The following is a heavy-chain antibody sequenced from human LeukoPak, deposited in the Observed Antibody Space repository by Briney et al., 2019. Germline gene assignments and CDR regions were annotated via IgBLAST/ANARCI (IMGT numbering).Heavy chain of an antibody. CDR1: GFTFSSYG. CDR2: ISGSGGST. CDR3: AKVPLIAAPKHFDY. Sequence: GGSLRLSCAASGFTFSSYGMSWVRQAPGKGLEWVSVISGSGGSTYYADSVKGRFTISRDNSKNTLYLQMNSLRVEDTAVYYCAKVPLIAAPKHFDYWGQGTLVTVSS. V-gene: IGHV3-23*01. J-gene: IGHJ4*02. D-gene: IGHD6-13*01.